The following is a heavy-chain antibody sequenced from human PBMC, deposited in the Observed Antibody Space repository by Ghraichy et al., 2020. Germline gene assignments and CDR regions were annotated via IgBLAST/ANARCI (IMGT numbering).Heavy chain of an antibody. CDR3: ARGFITGTSTHFDY. D-gene: IGHD1-20*01. CDR1: GGSFSGYY. V-gene: IGHV4-34*01. J-gene: IGHJ4*02. CDR2: INHSGST. Sequence: SETLSLTCAVYGGSFSGYYWSWIRQPPGKGLEWIGEINHSGSTNYNPSLKSRVTISVDTSKNQFSLKLSSVTAADTAVYYCARGFITGTSTHFDYWGQGTLVTVSS.